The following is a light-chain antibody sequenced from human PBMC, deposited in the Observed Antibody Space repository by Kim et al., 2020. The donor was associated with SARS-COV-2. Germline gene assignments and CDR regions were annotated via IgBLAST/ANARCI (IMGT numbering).Light chain of an antibody. CDR3: QKYNNFRWT. J-gene: IGKJ1*01. CDR2: GSS. Sequence: PEERATLSCRPSPSVDSPHLGEYQQKPGQAPRRIFSGSSSRAPGTADRFSGSGSGADFTPTISRLGPEDFAVYYGQKYNNFRWTFGQGTKE. CDR1: PSVDSPH. V-gene: IGKV3-20*01.